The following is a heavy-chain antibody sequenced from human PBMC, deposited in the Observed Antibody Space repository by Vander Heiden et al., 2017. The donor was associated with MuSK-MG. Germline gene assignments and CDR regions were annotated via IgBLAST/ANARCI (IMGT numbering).Heavy chain of an antibody. D-gene: IGHD2-15*01. CDR2: IKQDGSER. V-gene: IGHV3-7*01. CDR1: GFTFSSNW. CDR3: ARGSGYCSGGSCYPYYFDY. J-gene: IGHJ4*02. Sequence: EVQLVESGGGLVQPGGSLRPSCAASGFTFSSNWMGWVRQAPGKGLEWVANIKQDGSERYYVDSVKGRFTISSDNAKNSLYLQMNSLRAEDTALYYCARGSGYCSGGSCYPYYFDYWGQGTLVTVSS.